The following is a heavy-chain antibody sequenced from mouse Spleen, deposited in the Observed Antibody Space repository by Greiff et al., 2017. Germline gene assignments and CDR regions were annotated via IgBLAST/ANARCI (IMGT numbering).Heavy chain of an antibody. D-gene: IGHD2-3*01. V-gene: IGHV5-4*03. CDR2: ISDGGSYT. J-gene: IGHJ2*01. CDR3: ARRWLLPFDY. CDR1: GFTFSSYA. Sequence: DVRLVESGGGLVKPGGSLKLSCAASGFTFSSYAMSWVRQTPEKRLEWVATISDGGSYTYYPDNVKGRFTISRDNAKNNLYLQMSHLKSEDTAMYYCARRWLLPFDYWGQGTTLTVSS.